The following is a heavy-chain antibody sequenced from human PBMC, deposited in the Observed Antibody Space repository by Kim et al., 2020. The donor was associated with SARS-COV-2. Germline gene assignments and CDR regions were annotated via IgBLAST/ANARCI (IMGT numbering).Heavy chain of an antibody. V-gene: IGHV3-7*01. Sequence: GGSLRLSCTASGFSFSDYWMSWVRQAPGKGLEWVANIKQDGTEKHYVDSVLGRFTISRDNAKKALYLQINSLRAEDTAVYYCVREPGYSFGSYFGYWGQGSLVTVSS. CDR2: IKQDGTEK. D-gene: IGHD1-1*01. CDR3: VREPGYSFGSYFGY. CDR1: GFSFSDYW. J-gene: IGHJ4*02.